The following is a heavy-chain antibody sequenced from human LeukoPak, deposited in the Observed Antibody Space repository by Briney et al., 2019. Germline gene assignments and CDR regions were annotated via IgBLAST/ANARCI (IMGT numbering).Heavy chain of an antibody. CDR2: ISSSGSTI. CDR3: ARDRGSSGWCYYGMDV. D-gene: IGHD6-19*01. CDR1: GFTFSDYY. V-gene: IGHV3-11*01. Sequence: GGSLRLSCAASGFTFSDYYMSWIRQAPGKGLEWVSYISSSGSTIYYADSVKGRFTISRDNAKNSLYLQMNSLRAEDTAVYYCARDRGSSGWCYYGMDVWGQGTTVTVSS. J-gene: IGHJ6*02.